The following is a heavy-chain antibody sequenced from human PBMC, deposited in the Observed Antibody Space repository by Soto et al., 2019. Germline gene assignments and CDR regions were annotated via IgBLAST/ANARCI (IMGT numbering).Heavy chain of an antibody. CDR1: GYTFTSYA. CDR3: AAVGAARTGIFFDY. V-gene: IGHV1-3*01. J-gene: IGHJ4*02. Sequence: VASVKVSCKASGYTFTSYAMHWVRQAPGQRLEWMGWINAGNGNTKYSQKFQERVTITRDMSTSTAYMELSSLRSEDTAVYYCAAVGAARTGIFFDYWGQGTLVTVSS. D-gene: IGHD1-1*01. CDR2: INAGNGNT.